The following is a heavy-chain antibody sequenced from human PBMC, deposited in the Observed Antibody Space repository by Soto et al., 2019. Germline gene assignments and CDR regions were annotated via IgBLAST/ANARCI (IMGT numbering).Heavy chain of an antibody. CDR3: ARFTHDYGGKVEAFDI. CDR1: GFTFSSYS. Sequence: GGSLRLSCAASGFTFSSYSMNWVRQAPGKGLEWVSHISSSSSTISYADAVQGRFTISRDNAKNSLYLQMNILRDEDTAVYYCARFTHDYGGKVEAFDIWGQGTMVTVSS. CDR2: ISSSSSTI. D-gene: IGHD4-17*01. V-gene: IGHV3-48*02. J-gene: IGHJ3*02.